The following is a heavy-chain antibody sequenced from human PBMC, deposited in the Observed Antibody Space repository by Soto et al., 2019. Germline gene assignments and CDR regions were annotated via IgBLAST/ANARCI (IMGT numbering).Heavy chain of an antibody. CDR3: ARHVPLGYCTTTSCYALAWFDP. D-gene: IGHD2-2*01. V-gene: IGHV4-39*01. CDR1: GGSISNTRYY. Sequence: SETLSLTCTVSGGSISNTRYYWGWIRQPPGKGLGWIGSIYYSGSTYYNPSLKSRVTISVETSKNQISLKLSSVTAADTAVYYCARHVPLGYCTTTSCYALAWFDPWGQGTLVTVSS. CDR2: IYYSGST. J-gene: IGHJ5*02.